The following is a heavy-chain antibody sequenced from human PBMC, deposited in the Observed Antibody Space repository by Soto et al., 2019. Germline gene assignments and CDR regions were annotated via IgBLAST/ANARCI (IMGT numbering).Heavy chain of an antibody. CDR3: AGVFTDEKSKYYFDY. D-gene: IGHD2-8*02. J-gene: IGHJ4*02. CDR2: IIPIFGTA. V-gene: IGHV1-69*01. Sequence: QVQLVQSGAEVKKPGSSVKVSCKASGGTFSRYVINWVRQAPGQGLEWLGGIIPIFGTANYAQRLQGRVTITEDQPATTAYMELSSLRSEDTAVYYCAGVFTDEKSKYYFDYWGQGTLVTVSS. CDR1: GGTFSRYV.